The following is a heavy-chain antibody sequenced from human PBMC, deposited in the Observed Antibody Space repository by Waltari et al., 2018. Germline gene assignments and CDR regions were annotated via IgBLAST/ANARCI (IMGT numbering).Heavy chain of an antibody. V-gene: IGHV3-30*04. D-gene: IGHD3-16*01. Sequence: QVQLVESGGGVVQPGGSLRLACAASGFTFSHFAMHWVRQTPGKGLEWVAVISSDGSLKYYADSVKGRFTSSRDNSHNTFFLQMNSLRHEDTAVYYCSRDLIAGVPDYLDYWGQGTLVTVSS. CDR2: ISSDGSLK. J-gene: IGHJ4*02. CDR3: SRDLIAGVPDYLDY. CDR1: GFTFSHFA.